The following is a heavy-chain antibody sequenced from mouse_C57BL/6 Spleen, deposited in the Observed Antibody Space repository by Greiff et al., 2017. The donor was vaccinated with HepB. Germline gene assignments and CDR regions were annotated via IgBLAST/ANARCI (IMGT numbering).Heavy chain of an antibody. CDR3: ARDYGSSPYYAMDY. D-gene: IGHD1-1*01. CDR1: GYSFTDYN. Sequence: VQLQQSGPELVKPGASVKISCKASGYSFTDYNMNWVKQSNGKSLEWIGVINPNYGTTSYNQKFKGKATLNVDQYSSTAYMQLNSLTSEDSAVYYCARDYGSSPYYAMDYWGQGTSVTVSS. J-gene: IGHJ4*01. V-gene: IGHV1-39*01. CDR2: INPNYGTT.